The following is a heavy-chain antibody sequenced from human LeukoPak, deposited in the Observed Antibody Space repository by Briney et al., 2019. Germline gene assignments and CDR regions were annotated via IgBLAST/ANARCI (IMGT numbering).Heavy chain of an antibody. CDR3: ARVSPGAFDI. V-gene: IGHV3-48*04. CDR1: GFTFSSYS. CDR2: ISSSSSTI. D-gene: IGHD3-3*02. Sequence: GGSLRLSCAASGFTFSSYSMNWVRQAPGKGLGWVSYISSSSSTIYYADSVKGRFTISRDNAKNSLYLQMNSLRAEDTAVYYCARVSPGAFDIWGQGTMVTVSS. J-gene: IGHJ3*02.